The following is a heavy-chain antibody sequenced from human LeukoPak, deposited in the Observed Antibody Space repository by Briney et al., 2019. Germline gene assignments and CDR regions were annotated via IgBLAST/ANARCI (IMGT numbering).Heavy chain of an antibody. Sequence: SVKVSCKASGGTFSSYAISWVRQAPGQGLEWMGGIIPIFGTANYAQKFQGRVTITADESTSTAYMELSSLRSEDTAVYYCASTVVPAKDGAFDIWGQGTMVTVSS. D-gene: IGHD2-2*01. CDR1: GGTFSSYA. CDR3: ASTVVPAKDGAFDI. CDR2: IIPIFGTA. J-gene: IGHJ3*02. V-gene: IGHV1-69*13.